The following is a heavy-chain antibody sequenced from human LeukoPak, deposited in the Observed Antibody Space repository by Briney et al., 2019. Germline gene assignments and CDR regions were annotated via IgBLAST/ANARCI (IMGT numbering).Heavy chain of an antibody. CDR2: IDTAGDT. Sequence: GGSLRLSCAASGFTFSSYDMHWVRQATGKGLEWVSAIDTAGDTYYPGSVKGRFTISRENAKNSLYLQMNSLRAGDTAVYYCARVSYYYGMDVWGQGTTVTVSS. CDR3: ARVSYYYGMDV. V-gene: IGHV3-13*04. CDR1: GFTFSSYD. J-gene: IGHJ6*02.